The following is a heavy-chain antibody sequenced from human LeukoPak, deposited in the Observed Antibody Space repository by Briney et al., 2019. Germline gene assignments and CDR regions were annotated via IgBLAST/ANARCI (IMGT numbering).Heavy chain of an antibody. CDR3: APIPRPAAIP. V-gene: IGHV4-4*02. J-gene: IGHJ5*02. CDR1: GGSISSSNW. CDR2: INHSGST. Sequence: PSETLSLTCAVSGGSISSSNWWSWVRQPPGKGLEWIGEINHSGSTNYNPSLKSRVTISVDTSKNQSSLKLSSVTAADTAVYYCAPIPRPAAIPWGQGTLVTVSS. D-gene: IGHD2-2*01.